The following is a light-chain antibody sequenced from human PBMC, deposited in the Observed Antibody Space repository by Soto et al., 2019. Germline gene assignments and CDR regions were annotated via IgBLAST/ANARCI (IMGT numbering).Light chain of an antibody. V-gene: IGLV1-44*01. CDR3: AAWDDSLYGRV. CDR2: SNN. J-gene: IGLJ1*01. Sequence: SVLTQPPSASGTPGQRVTISCSGGRSNIGSNPVNWYQQLPGTAPKLLIDSNNQRPSGVPDRFSGSRSGTSASLAISGLQSEDEADYYCAAWDDSLYGRVFGTGTKVTVL. CDR1: RSNIGSNP.